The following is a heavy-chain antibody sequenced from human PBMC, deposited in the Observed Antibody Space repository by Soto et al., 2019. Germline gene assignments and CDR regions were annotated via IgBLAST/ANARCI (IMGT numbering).Heavy chain of an antibody. CDR1: GGSISSGDYY. J-gene: IGHJ3*02. CDR2: IYYSGST. D-gene: IGHD3-3*01. V-gene: IGHV4-30-4*01. Sequence: QVQLQESGPGLVKPSQTLSLTCTVSGGSISSGDYYWSWIRQPPGKGLEWIGYIYYSGSTYYNPSLKSRVTISVDTSKNQFSLKLSSVTAADTAVYYCARGRYYDFWSGYSDAFDIWGQGTMVTVSS. CDR3: ARGRYYDFWSGYSDAFDI.